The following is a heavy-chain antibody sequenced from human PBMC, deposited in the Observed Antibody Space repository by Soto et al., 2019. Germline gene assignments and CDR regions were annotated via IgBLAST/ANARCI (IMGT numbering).Heavy chain of an antibody. J-gene: IGHJ4*02. Sequence: SSETLSLTCPVSGGSISSYYWSWIRQPPGKGLEWIGYIYYSGSTNYNPSLKSRVTISVDTSKNQFSLNLSSVTAADTAVYYCARHLPYCGGDCYSLDYWGQRTLVTVSS. CDR1: GGSISSYY. CDR2: IYYSGST. CDR3: ARHLPYCGGDCYSLDY. V-gene: IGHV4-59*08. D-gene: IGHD2-21*02.